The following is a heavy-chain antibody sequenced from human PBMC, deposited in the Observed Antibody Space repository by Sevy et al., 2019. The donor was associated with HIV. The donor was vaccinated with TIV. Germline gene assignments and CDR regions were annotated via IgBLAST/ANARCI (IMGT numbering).Heavy chain of an antibody. Sequence: GGSLRLSCAASGFTFSSYSINWVRQAPGKGLEWVSSISSSSNFIYYADSGKGRFTISRDNAKNSLYLQMHSLRAEDTAVYYCARGEYCSSTTCSYFDYWGQGTLVTVSS. J-gene: IGHJ4*02. D-gene: IGHD2-2*01. CDR3: ARGEYCSSTTCSYFDY. V-gene: IGHV3-21*01. CDR2: ISSSSNFI. CDR1: GFTFSSYS.